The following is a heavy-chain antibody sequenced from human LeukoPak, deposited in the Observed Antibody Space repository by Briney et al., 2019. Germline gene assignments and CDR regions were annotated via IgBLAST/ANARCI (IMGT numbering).Heavy chain of an antibody. V-gene: IGHV1-2*02. CDR1: GYTFSGYY. CDR3: TKNYYDSGGYYYFDY. CDR2: INPNSGGT. D-gene: IGHD3-22*01. J-gene: IGHJ4*02. Sequence: ASVKVSCKASGYTFSGYYMHWVRQAPRQGLEWMGWINPNSGGTYYAQKFQGSVTMTRDTSISTAYMELSRLRSDDTAVYYCTKNYYDSGGYYYFDYWGQGTLVTVSS.